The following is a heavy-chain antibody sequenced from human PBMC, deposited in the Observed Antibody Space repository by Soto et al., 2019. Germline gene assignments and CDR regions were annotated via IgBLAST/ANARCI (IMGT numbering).Heavy chain of an antibody. CDR1: GYTFTGYY. CDR2: INPNRGGT. J-gene: IGHJ4*02. Sequence: QVQLVQSGAEVKKPGASVKVSCKASGYTFTGYYMHWVRQAPGQGLEWMGWINPNRGGTNYAQKFQGRVTMTRDTSISTAYMKLSRLRSDDTAVYYCARYDEVVVYYFDYCGQGTLVTVSS. D-gene: IGHD2-15*01. V-gene: IGHV1-2*02. CDR3: ARYDEVVVYYFDY.